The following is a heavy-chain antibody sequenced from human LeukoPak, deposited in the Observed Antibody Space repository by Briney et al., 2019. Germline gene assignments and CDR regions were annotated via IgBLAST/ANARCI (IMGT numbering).Heavy chain of an antibody. J-gene: IGHJ4*02. CDR3: ARDSSSFGFDY. CDR2: ISSSGSTI. D-gene: IGHD6-13*01. CDR1: GFTFSSYE. V-gene: IGHV3-48*03. Sequence: GGSLRLSCAASGFTFSSYEMNWVRQAPGKELEWVSYISSSGSTIYYADSVKGRFTISRDNAKNSLYLQMNSLRAEDTAVYYCARDSSSFGFDYWGQGTLVTVSS.